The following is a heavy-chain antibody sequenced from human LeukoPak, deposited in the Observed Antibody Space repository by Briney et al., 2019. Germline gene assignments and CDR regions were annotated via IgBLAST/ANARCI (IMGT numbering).Heavy chain of an antibody. Sequence: PGGSLRLSCAASGFTFSNYWMTWVRQAPGKGLEWVAHVKPDGSEKSYVDSVKGRFTISRDNAQNSLYLQMNSLRAEDTAVYYCARDRGYYVFDYWGQGTLVIVSS. J-gene: IGHJ4*02. V-gene: IGHV3-7*01. D-gene: IGHD3-22*01. CDR3: ARDRGYYVFDY. CDR1: GFTFSNYW. CDR2: VKPDGSEK.